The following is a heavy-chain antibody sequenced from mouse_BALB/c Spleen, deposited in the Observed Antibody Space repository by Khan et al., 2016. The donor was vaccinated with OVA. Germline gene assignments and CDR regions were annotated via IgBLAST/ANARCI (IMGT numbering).Heavy chain of an antibody. D-gene: IGHD2-14*01. J-gene: IGHJ3*01. Sequence: VQLKQSGPDLVKPGASVKISCKASGYSFTLYYMSWVKQSHGKSLEWIGRVNPNTDNINYNQEFKGQAILTVDKSSNTAYMELRSLTSEDSAVYFCARGYDFFAYWGQGTLVTVSA. CDR2: VNPNTDNI. CDR3: ARGYDFFAY. V-gene: IGHV1-26*01. CDR1: GYSFTLYY.